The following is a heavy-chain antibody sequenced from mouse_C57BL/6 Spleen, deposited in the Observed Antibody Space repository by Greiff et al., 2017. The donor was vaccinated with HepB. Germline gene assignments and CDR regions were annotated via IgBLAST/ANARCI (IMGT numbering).Heavy chain of an antibody. CDR2: INPNNGGT. V-gene: IGHV1-18*01. D-gene: IGHD2-4*01. J-gene: IGHJ3*01. Sequence: VVEPGASVKIPCKASGYTFTDYNMDWVKQSHGKSLEWIGDINPNNGGTIYNQKFKGKATLTVDKSSSTAYMELRSLTSEDTAVYYCAILYYDYDWFAYWGQGTLVTVSA. CDR3: AILYYDYDWFAY. CDR1: GYTFTDYN.